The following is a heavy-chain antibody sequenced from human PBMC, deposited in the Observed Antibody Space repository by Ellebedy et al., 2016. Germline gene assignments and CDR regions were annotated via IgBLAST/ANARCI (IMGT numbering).Heavy chain of an antibody. CDR2: LIPVFGTP. Sequence: SVKVSCXASGRTFTNYAINWVRQAPGQGFEWIGGLIPVFGTPNYAQKFQGRVTITADESTTTAYMELSGLTSEDTAVYYCARDTGGYYGSGWFDPWGQGTLATVSS. CDR1: GRTFTNYA. V-gene: IGHV1-69*13. CDR3: ARDTGGYYGSGWFDP. J-gene: IGHJ5*02. D-gene: IGHD3-10*01.